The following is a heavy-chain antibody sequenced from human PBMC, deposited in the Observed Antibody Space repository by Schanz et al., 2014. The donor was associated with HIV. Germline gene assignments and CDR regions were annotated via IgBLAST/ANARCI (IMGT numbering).Heavy chain of an antibody. D-gene: IGHD6-13*01. CDR1: GFTFSDYY. Sequence: VQLVESGGGVVQPGRSLRLSCAASGFTFSDYYMSWIRQAPGKGLEWVSYISSSGSTIYYADSVKGRFTISRDNAKNTLYLQMNSLRAEDTAMYYCARDRVDSSWYWCFDPWGQGTLVTVSS. CDR2: ISSSGSTI. V-gene: IGHV3-11*04. J-gene: IGHJ5*02. CDR3: ARDRVDSSWYWCFDP.